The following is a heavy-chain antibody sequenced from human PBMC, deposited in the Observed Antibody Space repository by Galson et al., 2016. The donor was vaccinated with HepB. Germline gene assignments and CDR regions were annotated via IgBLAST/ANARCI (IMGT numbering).Heavy chain of an antibody. V-gene: IGHV4-34*01. J-gene: IGHJ4*02. CDR1: GGSFSGYF. CDR2: INHSGST. Sequence: SETLSLTCAVYGGSFSGYFWSWIRQPPGKGLEWIGEINHSGSTNYNPSLKSRVTISVDTSKNQFSLKLSTVTAADTAVYYCARRFRPNLSFDYIWGSSRLDYWGQGTLVTVSS. D-gene: IGHD3-16*01. CDR3: ARRFRPNLSFDYIWGSSRLDY.